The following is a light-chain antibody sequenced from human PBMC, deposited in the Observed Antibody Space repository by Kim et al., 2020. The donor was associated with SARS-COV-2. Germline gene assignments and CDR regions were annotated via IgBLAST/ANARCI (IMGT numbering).Light chain of an antibody. J-gene: IGLJ2*01. V-gene: IGLV1-47*02. Sequence: QRVTIPCSGSGSNIGNNYVYWYRQVPGTPPKLLIFDDSQRPSGVSERFSGSKSGTSASLAISGLRSEDEAHYYCASWDDSLGGYVAFGGGTKVTVL. CDR1: GSNIGNNY. CDR2: DDS. CDR3: ASWDDSLGGYVA.